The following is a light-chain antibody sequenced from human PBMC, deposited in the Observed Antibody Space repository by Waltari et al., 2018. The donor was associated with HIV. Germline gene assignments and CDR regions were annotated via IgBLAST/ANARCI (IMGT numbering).Light chain of an antibody. V-gene: IGLV2-8*01. CDR3: SSFAPTNKFYVL. CDR2: EVT. Sequence: QSTLTQPPSASGSPGQSVTISCTGTSSDIAGYNYVSWYQQHPGKAPKLIITEVTKRPSGVPDRFSGSKSGNTASLTVSGLQADDEALYYYSSFAPTNKFYVLFGGGTTLTVL. CDR1: SSDIAGYNY. J-gene: IGLJ2*01.